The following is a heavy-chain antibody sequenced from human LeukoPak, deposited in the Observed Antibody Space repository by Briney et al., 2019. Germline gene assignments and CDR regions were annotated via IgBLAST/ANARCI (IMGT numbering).Heavy chain of an antibody. D-gene: IGHD4-17*01. J-gene: IGHJ5*02. CDR2: IMPLFGTA. V-gene: IGHV1-69*05. Sequence: SVKVSCKTSGGTFNNSAISWVRQAPGQGLEWLGGIMPLFGTAGYAQKFQGRGTITKDESTRTVYLELTSLTSDDTAVYYCARDVHGDYGSGWFDPWGQGTLVSVSS. CDR3: ARDVHGDYGSGWFDP. CDR1: GGTFNNSA.